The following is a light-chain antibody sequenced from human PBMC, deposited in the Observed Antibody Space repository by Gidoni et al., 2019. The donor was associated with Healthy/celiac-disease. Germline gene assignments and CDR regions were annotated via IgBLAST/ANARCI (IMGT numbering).Light chain of an antibody. CDR3: SSYTSSSTTYV. CDR1: SSDVGGYNY. J-gene: IGLJ1*01. V-gene: IGLV2-14*03. CDR2: YVS. Sequence: QSALTQHASVSGSPGQSITISCTGNSSDVGGYNYVSWYQQHPGKAPKLLIYYVSNRPSGVSNRFSGSKSGNTASLTISGLQAEDEADYYCSSYTSSSTTYVFGTGTKVTV.